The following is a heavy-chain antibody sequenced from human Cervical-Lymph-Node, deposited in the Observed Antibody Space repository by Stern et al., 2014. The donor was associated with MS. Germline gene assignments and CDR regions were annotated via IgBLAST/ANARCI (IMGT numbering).Heavy chain of an antibody. D-gene: IGHD3-22*01. V-gene: IGHV3-23*01. CDR1: GFTFSTYG. CDR3: ARGRNSGYYYFDY. CDR2: INSAGGT. J-gene: IGHJ4*02. Sequence: EVQLLESGGGLVQPGGSLRLSCAASGFTFSTYGMGWVRQAPGKGLEWVSAINSAGGTYYADSVKGRFTISRDNSKNTLFLQMHSLRAEDTAVYFCARGRNSGYYYFDYWGQGTLVTVSS.